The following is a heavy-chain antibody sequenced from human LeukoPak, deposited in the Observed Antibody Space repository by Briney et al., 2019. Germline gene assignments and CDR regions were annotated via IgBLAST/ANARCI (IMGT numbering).Heavy chain of an antibody. CDR1: GFTFSSYA. CDR2: ISGSGGST. Sequence: GGSLRLSCAASGFTFSSYAMSWVRQAPGKGLEWVSAISGSGGSTYYADSVKGRFTISRDNSKNTLYLQMNSLRAEDTAVYYCAKDAASAYYYDSSGYFVDYWGQGTLVTVSS. D-gene: IGHD3-22*01. CDR3: AKDAASAYYYDSSGYFVDY. V-gene: IGHV3-23*01. J-gene: IGHJ4*02.